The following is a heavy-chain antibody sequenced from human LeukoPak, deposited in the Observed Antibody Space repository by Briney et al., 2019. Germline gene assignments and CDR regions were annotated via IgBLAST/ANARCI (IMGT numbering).Heavy chain of an antibody. CDR1: GYTFTSYA. J-gene: IGHJ4*02. Sequence: ASVKVSCKASGYTFTSYAMNWVRQAPGQGLEWMGWINTNTGNPTYAQGFTGRFVFSLDTSVSTAYLQVSSLKAEDTAVYYCARWDSSSRGPHFNYWGQGTLVTVSS. V-gene: IGHV7-4-1*02. D-gene: IGHD6-13*01. CDR3: ARWDSSSRGPHFNY. CDR2: INTNTGNP.